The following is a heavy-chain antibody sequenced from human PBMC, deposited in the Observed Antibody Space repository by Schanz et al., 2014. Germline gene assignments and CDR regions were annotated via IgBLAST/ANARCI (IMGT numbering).Heavy chain of an antibody. Sequence: QVHLVQSGAEVKKPGASVKVSCKASGYTFTSYGITWVRQAPGQGLEWIGWISTSIGNTNYAQKFQGRVTMTTDTSTSTAYMELRSLRFDDTAVYYCARALFGSGHGDVWGQGTMVTVSS. J-gene: IGHJ3*01. CDR2: ISTSIGNT. V-gene: IGHV1-18*01. CDR3: ARALFGSGHGDV. CDR1: GYTFTSYG. D-gene: IGHD3-10*01.